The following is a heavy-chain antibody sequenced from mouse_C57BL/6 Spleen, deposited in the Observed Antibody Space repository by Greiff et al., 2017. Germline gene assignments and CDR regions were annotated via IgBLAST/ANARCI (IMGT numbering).Heavy chain of an antibody. CDR2: INYDGSST. D-gene: IGHD2-2*01. J-gene: IGHJ3*01. Sequence: EVQRVESEGGLVQPGSSMKLSCTASGFTFSDYYMAWVRQVPEKGLEWVANINYDGSSTYYLDSLKSRFIISRDNAKNILYLQMSSLKSEDTATYYCARVGYDEREFAYWGQGTLVTVSA. CDR3: ARVGYDEREFAY. CDR1: GFTFSDYY. V-gene: IGHV5-16*01.